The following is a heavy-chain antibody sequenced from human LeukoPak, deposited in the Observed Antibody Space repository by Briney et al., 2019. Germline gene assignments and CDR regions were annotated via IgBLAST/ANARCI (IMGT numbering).Heavy chain of an antibody. V-gene: IGHV3-30*03. D-gene: IGHD5-24*01. J-gene: IGHJ4*02. CDR2: ISYDGSSK. Sequence: GRSLRLSCAASGFTFSSYGMHWVRQAPGKGLEWVSVISYDGSSKDYADSVKGRFTISRDNTKNTLYLQMNSLRAEDTAVYYCARDGRDGYNLDYWGQGTLVTVSS. CDR1: GFTFSSYG. CDR3: ARDGRDGYNLDY.